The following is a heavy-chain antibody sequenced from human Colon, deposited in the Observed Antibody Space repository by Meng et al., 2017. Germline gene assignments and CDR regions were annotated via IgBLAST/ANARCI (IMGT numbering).Heavy chain of an antibody. V-gene: IGHV3-15*01. CDR1: GFTFSNAW. CDR2: IKSKTDGGTT. D-gene: IGHD2-21*02. CDR3: TTDLLAYCGGDCYPSFDY. Sequence: GESLKISCAASGFTFSNAWMSWVRQAPGKGLEWVGRIKSKTDGGTTDYAAPVKGRFTISRDDSKNTLYLQMNSLKTEDTAVYYCTTDLLAYCGGDCYPSFDYWGQGTLVPSPQ. J-gene: IGHJ4*02.